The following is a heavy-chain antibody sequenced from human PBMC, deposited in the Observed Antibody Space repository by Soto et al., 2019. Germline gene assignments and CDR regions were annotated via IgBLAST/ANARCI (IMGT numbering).Heavy chain of an antibody. CDR1: GGSISSGDYY. Sequence: SETLSLTCTVSGGSISSGDYYWSWIRQPPGKGLEWIGYIYYSGSTYYNPSLKSRVTISVDTSKNQFSLKLSSVTASDTAMYYCARGLTAARFDYWGQGTLVTVSS. CDR2: IYYSGST. D-gene: IGHD6-13*01. J-gene: IGHJ4*02. CDR3: ARGLTAARFDY. V-gene: IGHV4-30-4*01.